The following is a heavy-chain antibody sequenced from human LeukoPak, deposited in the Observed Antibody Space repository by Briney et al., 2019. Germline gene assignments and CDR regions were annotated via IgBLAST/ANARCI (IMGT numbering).Heavy chain of an antibody. J-gene: IGHJ6*03. D-gene: IGHD3-10*01. CDR3: ASGYYYGPYYYYMDV. CDR1: GYTLRSYG. V-gene: IGHV1-18*01. CDR2: ISAYNGNT. Sequence: ASVKVSCKASGYTLRSYGITWVRQAPGQGLEWMGWISAYNGNTKYPQKLQGRVTITTETSTSTAYMELRSLRSDDTAVYYCASGYYYGPYYYYMDVWGKGTTVTISS.